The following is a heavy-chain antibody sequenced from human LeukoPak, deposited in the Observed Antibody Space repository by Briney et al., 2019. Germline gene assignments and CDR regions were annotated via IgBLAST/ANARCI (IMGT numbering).Heavy chain of an antibody. CDR3: AKERVRGVSYFDF. CDR1: GFTFSSYG. D-gene: IGHD3-10*01. CDR2: IRYDGSDK. Sequence: GGSLRLSCAASGFTFSSYGMYWVRQAPGKGLEWVALIRYDGSDKDYADSVKGRFTISRDNSQNTLYLQMNSLQPDDTAVYYCAKERVRGVSYFDFWGQGSLVIVSS. J-gene: IGHJ4*02. V-gene: IGHV3-30*02.